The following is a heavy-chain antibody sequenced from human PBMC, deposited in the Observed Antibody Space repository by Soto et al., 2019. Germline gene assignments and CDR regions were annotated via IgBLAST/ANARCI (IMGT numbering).Heavy chain of an antibody. CDR1: GFTFSSYA. CDR2: ISYDGSNK. J-gene: IGHJ6*02. V-gene: IGHV3-30-3*01. D-gene: IGHD5-18*01. Sequence: QVQLVESGGGVVQPGRSLRLSSAASGFTFSSYAMHWVRRAPGKGLEWVAVISYDGSNKYYADSVKGRFTISRDNSKNTLYLQMNSLRGEDTAVYYCARDVYRYGYEDYGMDVWGQGTTVTVSS. CDR3: ARDVYRYGYEDYGMDV.